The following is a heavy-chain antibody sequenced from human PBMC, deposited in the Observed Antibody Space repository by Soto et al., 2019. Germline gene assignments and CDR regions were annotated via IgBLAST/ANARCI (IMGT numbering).Heavy chain of an antibody. CDR3: ARVQHYDILTGYYGHHWYFDL. J-gene: IGHJ2*01. CDR2: IFSNDEK. D-gene: IGHD3-9*01. V-gene: IGHV2-26*01. Sequence: QVTLKESGPVLVKPTETLTLTCTVSGFSLSNARMGVSWIRQPPGKALEWLAHIFSNDEKSYSTSLKSRLTISKDTSNSQVVLTMTNMDPVDTATYYCARVQHYDILTGYYGHHWYFDLWGRGTLVTVSS. CDR1: GFSLSNARMG.